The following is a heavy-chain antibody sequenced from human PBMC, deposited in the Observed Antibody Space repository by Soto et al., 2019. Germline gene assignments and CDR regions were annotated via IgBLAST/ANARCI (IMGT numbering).Heavy chain of an antibody. Sequence: GGSLRLSCTASGFTFSSYGMHWVRQAPGKGLEWVAVISYDGSNKYYADSVKGRFTISRDNSKNTLYLQMNSLRAEDTAVYYCAKDYGGGSYYDAFDIWGQGTMVT. V-gene: IGHV3-30*18. CDR1: GFTFSSYG. CDR2: ISYDGSNK. D-gene: IGHD1-26*01. J-gene: IGHJ3*02. CDR3: AKDYGGGSYYDAFDI.